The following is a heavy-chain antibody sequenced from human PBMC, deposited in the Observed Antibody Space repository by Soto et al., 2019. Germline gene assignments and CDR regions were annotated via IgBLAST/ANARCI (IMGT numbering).Heavy chain of an antibody. J-gene: IGHJ6*02. V-gene: IGHV3-15*07. Sequence: GGSLRLSCAASGFTFSNAWMNWVRQAPGKGLEWVGRIKSKTDGGTTDYAAPVKGRFTISRDDSKNTLYLQMNSLKTEDTAVYYCTTEARYDILTGYSYGMDVWGQGTTVTVSS. CDR3: TTEARYDILTGYSYGMDV. D-gene: IGHD3-9*01. CDR2: IKSKTDGGTT. CDR1: GFTFSNAW.